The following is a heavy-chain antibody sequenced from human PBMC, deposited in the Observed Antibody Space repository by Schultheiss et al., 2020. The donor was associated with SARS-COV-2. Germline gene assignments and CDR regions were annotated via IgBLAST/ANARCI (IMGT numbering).Heavy chain of an antibody. CDR1: GFTFDNYA. V-gene: IGHV3-23*01. J-gene: IGHJ6*02. Sequence: GESLKISCEASGFTFDNYAMTWVRQAPGKGLKWVSTISGNDGSTYYADSVKGRFTISRDNSKNTLYLQMNSLRAEDTAVYYCARVVGSSSSSPMYDNYYYGMDVWGQGTTVTVSS. CDR2: ISGNDGST. D-gene: IGHD6-6*01. CDR3: ARVVGSSSSSPMYDNYYYGMDV.